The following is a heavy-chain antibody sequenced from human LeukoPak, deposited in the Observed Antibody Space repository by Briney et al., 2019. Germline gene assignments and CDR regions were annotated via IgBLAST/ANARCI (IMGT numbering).Heavy chain of an antibody. CDR3: ARHDTVVTPYYFDY. CDR2: IYHSGST. CDR1: GYSISSGYY. Sequence: SETLSLTCTVSGYSISSGYYWGWIRQPPGKGLEWIGSIYHSGSTYYNPSLKSRVTISVDTSKNQFSLKLSSVTAADTAVYYCARHDTVVTPYYFDYWGQGTLVTVSS. V-gene: IGHV4-38-2*02. J-gene: IGHJ4*02. D-gene: IGHD4-23*01.